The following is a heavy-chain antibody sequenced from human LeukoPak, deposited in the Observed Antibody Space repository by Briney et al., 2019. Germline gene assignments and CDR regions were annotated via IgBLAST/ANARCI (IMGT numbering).Heavy chain of an antibody. CDR1: GGSFSGYY. CDR3: ARRARRSYQFDY. D-gene: IGHD6-6*01. V-gene: IGHV4-34*01. CDR2: INHSGST. Sequence: SETLSLTCAVYGGSFSGYYWSWIRQPPGKGLEWIGAINHSGSTNYNPSLKSRVTISVDTTKNQFSLTLSSVTAADTAVYYCARRARRSYQFDYCGQRTLVTASS. J-gene: IGHJ4*02.